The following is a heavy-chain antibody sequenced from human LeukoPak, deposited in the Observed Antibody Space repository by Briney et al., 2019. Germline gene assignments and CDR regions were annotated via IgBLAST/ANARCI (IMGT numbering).Heavy chain of an antibody. CDR2: INPNVGGT. Sequence: ASVKVSCKASGYTFTGYYMHWVRQAPGQGLEWMGWINPNVGGTNYAQKFQGRVTMTRDTSISTAYMELSRLRSDDTAVYYCARDEYDYGDYGAAGSAPDYWGQGTLVTLSS. CDR1: GYTFTGYY. D-gene: IGHD4-17*01. J-gene: IGHJ4*02. V-gene: IGHV1-2*02. CDR3: ARDEYDYGDYGAAGSAPDY.